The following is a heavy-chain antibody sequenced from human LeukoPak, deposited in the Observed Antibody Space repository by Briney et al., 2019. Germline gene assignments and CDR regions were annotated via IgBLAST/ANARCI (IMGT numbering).Heavy chain of an antibody. J-gene: IGHJ4*02. Sequence: GGSLRLSCAASGFTFSSYWMSWVRQAPGKGLEWVANIKQDGSEKYYVDSVKGRFTISRDNAKNSLYLQMNSLRAEDTAAYYCARDLFLWFGELLRPLDYWGQGTLVTVSS. V-gene: IGHV3-7*01. CDR3: ARDLFLWFGELLRPLDY. D-gene: IGHD3-10*01. CDR1: GFTFSSYW. CDR2: IKQDGSEK.